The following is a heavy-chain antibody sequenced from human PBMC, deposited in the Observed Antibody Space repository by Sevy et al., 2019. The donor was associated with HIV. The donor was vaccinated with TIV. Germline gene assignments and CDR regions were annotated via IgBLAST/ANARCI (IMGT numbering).Heavy chain of an antibody. CDR1: GFKFSNYW. CDR3: ARPRGDLGVYWFDP. D-gene: IGHD3-16*01. V-gene: IGHV3-74*01. CDR2: IDRDGNNT. J-gene: IGHJ5*02. Sequence: GGSLRLSCAASGFKFSNYWMHWVRQAPGKGLVWVSRIDRDGNNTSYADSVKGRFTVSRDNAKNTLYLQMNSLRVEDTAVYYCARPRGDLGVYWFDPWGQGTLVTVSS.